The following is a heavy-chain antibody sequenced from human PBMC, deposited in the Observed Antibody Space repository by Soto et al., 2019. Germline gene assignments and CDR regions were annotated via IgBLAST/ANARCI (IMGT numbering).Heavy chain of an antibody. CDR2: INNSRST. CDR1: GGSFSGYY. D-gene: IGHD3-10*01. J-gene: IGHJ2*01. V-gene: IGHV4-34*01. CDR3: ARGRGDGYNQDWYFDL. Sequence: LSLTCAVYGGSFSGYYWSWIRQPPGKGLEWIGEINNSRSTNYNPSLKSRVSISVGTSNNQFSLKLSSVTAADTAVYYCARGRGDGYNQDWYFDLWGRGTLVTVLL.